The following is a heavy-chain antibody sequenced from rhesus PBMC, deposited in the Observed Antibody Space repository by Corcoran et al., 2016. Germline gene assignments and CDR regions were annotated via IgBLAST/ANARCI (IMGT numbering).Heavy chain of an antibody. D-gene: IGHD1-44*02. CDR2: IYGVVCTP. CDR1: GGSISDSYY. V-gene: IGHV4-106*01. Sequence: QVQLQESGPGLVKPSETLSLTCAVSGGSISDSYYWSWIRQPTGKGLEWIGYIYGVVCTPSYNPSHKRRVTISPDTSRNQFSLKLSSVTAADTALYSCARDRRYIQCCDYWGQGVLVTVSS. CDR3: ARDRRYIQCCDY. J-gene: IGHJ4*01.